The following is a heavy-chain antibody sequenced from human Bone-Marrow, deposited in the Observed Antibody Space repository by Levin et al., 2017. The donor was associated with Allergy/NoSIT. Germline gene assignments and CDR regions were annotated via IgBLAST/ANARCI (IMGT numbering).Heavy chain of an antibody. Sequence: PGGSLRLSCTASGFPFDDFTVHWVRQAPGKGLEWVSGITWDSGHIAYADSVKGRFTVSRDNAQSSLYLQMNSLTPEDTALYYCTKDASSNWYARSAFDIWGQGTMVTVSS. J-gene: IGHJ3*02. CDR3: TKDASSNWYARSAFDI. V-gene: IGHV3-9*01. D-gene: IGHD6-13*01. CDR2: ITWDSGHI. CDR1: GFPFDDFT.